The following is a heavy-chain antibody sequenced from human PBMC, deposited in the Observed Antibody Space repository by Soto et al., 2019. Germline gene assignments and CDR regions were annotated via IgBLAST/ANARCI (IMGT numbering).Heavy chain of an antibody. CDR3: ARSALVDTEAAFDY. Sequence: QVQLVQSGAEVNKPGSSVKVSCKASGGTFSSYAISWVRQAHGQGLEWMGGIIPIFGTANYAQKFPGRVTITADESTSTAYMELSSLRSEDTAVNSCARSALVDTEAAFDYWGQGTLVTVSS. V-gene: IGHV1-69*01. D-gene: IGHD5-18*01. CDR1: GGTFSSYA. J-gene: IGHJ4*02. CDR2: IIPIFGTA.